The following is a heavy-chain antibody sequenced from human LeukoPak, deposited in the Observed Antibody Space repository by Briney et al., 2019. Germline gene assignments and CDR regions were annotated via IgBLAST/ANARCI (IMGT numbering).Heavy chain of an antibody. CDR3: TTSSVYYGEGH. CDR1: GFTFSTAW. CDR2: FKSNTDGGTT. Sequence: GGSLRLSCAASGFTFSTAWMSWVRQVPGKGLEWVGRFKSNTDGGTTDYAVPVKGRFTISRDDSKNMLYLQMNSLKTEDTAVYYCTTSSVYYGEGHWGQGTLVTVSS. D-gene: IGHD4-17*01. J-gene: IGHJ4*02. V-gene: IGHV3-15*01.